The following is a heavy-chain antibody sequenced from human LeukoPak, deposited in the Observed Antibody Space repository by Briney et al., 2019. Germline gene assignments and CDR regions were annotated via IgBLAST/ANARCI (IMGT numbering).Heavy chain of an antibody. CDR2: IYYSGST. J-gene: IGHJ5*02. Sequence: PSETLSLTCTVSGGSISSGGYYWRWIRQHPGKGLEWIGYIYYSGSTYYNPSLKSRVTISVDTSKNQFSLKLSSVTAADTAVYYCARGDIVVVPAAMTGWFDPWGQGTLVTVSS. V-gene: IGHV4-31*03. D-gene: IGHD2-2*01. CDR1: GGSISSGGYY. CDR3: ARGDIVVVPAAMTGWFDP.